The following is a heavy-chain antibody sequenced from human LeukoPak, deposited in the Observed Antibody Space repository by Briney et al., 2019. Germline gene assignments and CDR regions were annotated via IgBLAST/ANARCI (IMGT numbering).Heavy chain of an antibody. Sequence: GGSLRLSCAASGITVSTNYMSWVRQAPGKGLEWVSLIYSDGGTYNADSVKGRFTISRDKSKNTLYLQMNSLRAEDTAVYYCARVVSSRAFDLWGQGTMVIVSS. V-gene: IGHV3-53*01. CDR2: IYSDGGT. J-gene: IGHJ3*01. CDR3: ARVVSSRAFDL. D-gene: IGHD6-19*01. CDR1: GITVSTNY.